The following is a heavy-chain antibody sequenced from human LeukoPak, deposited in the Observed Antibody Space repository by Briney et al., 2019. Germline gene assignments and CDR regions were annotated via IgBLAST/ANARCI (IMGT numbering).Heavy chain of an antibody. D-gene: IGHD3-22*01. CDR1: GGSIIDSQY. V-gene: IGHV4-59*11. CDR2: IDYSGST. J-gene: IGHJ3*02. CDR3: ARGNYYDSSGYFYTRDAFDI. Sequence: PSETLSLTCIVSGGSIIDSQYWNWVRLPPGKGLEWIGHIDYSGSTNYNPSLKSRVAISVDTSKNHFSLKLSSVTAADTAVYYCARGNYYDSSGYFYTRDAFDIWGQGTMVTVSS.